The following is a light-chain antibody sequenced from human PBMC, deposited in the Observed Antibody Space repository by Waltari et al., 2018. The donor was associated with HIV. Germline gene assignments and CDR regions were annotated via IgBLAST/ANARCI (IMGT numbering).Light chain of an antibody. CDR3: SSYTSSSTRV. J-gene: IGLJ2*01. CDR1: SSDVGGYNY. V-gene: IGLV2-14*01. CDR2: DVS. Sequence: QSALTQPASVSGSPGQSITLSCTGTSSDVGGYNYVSWYQQHPGKAPTLMIYDVSNRPSGVSNRFSGSKSGNTASLTISGLQAEDEADYYCSSYTSSSTRVFGGGT.